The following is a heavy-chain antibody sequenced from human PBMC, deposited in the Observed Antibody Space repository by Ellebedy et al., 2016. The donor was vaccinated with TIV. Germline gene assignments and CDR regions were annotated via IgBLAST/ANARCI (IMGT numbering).Heavy chain of an antibody. CDR3: ARDEAGPKAFDF. Sequence: PGGSLRLSCTGSGFTLTTYWMHWVRQVSGKGLEWVSYINPDGSSIKYADSVKGRFTISRDNAKNTLYLQMNSLRAEDTAVYYCARDEAGPKAFDFWGQGTLVTVSS. V-gene: IGHV3-74*03. D-gene: IGHD6-13*01. CDR1: GFTLTTYW. J-gene: IGHJ4*02. CDR2: INPDGSSI.